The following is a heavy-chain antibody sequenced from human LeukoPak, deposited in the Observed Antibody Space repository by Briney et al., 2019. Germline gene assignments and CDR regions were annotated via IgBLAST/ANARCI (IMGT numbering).Heavy chain of an antibody. CDR1: GFTFSSYW. CDR3: ARDRRIVAYYFDY. D-gene: IGHD3-22*01. V-gene: IGHV3-7*03. Sequence: PGGSLRLSCAASGFTFSSYWMSWVRQAPGKGLEWVVNIKQDGSEKYYVDSAKGRFTISRDNAKNSLYLQMNSLRAEDTAVYYCARDRRIVAYYFDYWGQGTLVTVSS. J-gene: IGHJ4*02. CDR2: IKQDGSEK.